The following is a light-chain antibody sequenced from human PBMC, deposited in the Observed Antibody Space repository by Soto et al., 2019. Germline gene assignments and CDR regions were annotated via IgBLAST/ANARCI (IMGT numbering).Light chain of an antibody. CDR2: DVS. CDR3: QQYDTYWT. CDR1: QSISNW. J-gene: IGKJ1*01. V-gene: IGKV1-5*01. Sequence: DIQMTQSPSTLPASVGDRVTITCRASQSISNWLAWYQQKPGKAPKLLIYDVSSLESGVPSRFRGSGSGTEFTLTISSLQPDDSATYYCQQYDTYWTFGPGTKVDI.